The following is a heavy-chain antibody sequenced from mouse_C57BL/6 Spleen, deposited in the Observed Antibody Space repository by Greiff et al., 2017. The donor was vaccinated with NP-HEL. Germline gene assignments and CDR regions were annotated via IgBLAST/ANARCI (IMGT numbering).Heavy chain of an antibody. V-gene: IGHV1-74*01. CDR3: AIPIYYDYDGFAY. Sequence: QVHVKQPGAELVKPGASVKVSCKASGYTFTSYWMHWVKQRPGQGLEWIGRIHPSDSDTNYNQKFKGKATLTVDKSSSTAYMQLSSLTSEDSAVYYCAIPIYYDYDGFAYWGQGTLVTVSA. CDR1: GYTFTSYW. J-gene: IGHJ3*01. D-gene: IGHD2-4*01. CDR2: IHPSDSDT.